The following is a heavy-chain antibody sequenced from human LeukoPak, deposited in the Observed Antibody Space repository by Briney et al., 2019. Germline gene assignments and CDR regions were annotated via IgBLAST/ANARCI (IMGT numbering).Heavy chain of an antibody. Sequence: GESLKISCSASGYTSNIHWIGWVRQLPAKGLEWMGIIYPGDSDTRYSPSFQGQVTISADKSITTAYLQWNSLKDSDTTIYYCAKAMGDRPTDSFDLWGQGTLVTVSS. CDR1: GYTSNIHW. V-gene: IGHV5-51*01. J-gene: IGHJ3*01. CDR3: AKAMGDRPTDSFDL. CDR2: IYPGDSDT. D-gene: IGHD1-26*01.